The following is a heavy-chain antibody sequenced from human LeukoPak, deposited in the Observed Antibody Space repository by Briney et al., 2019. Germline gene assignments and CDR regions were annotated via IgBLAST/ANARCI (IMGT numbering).Heavy chain of an antibody. Sequence: SETLSLTCTVSGGFINSYYWSWIRQPPGKGLEWIGYIYYSGSTNYNPSLKSRVTISVDTSKNQFSLKLTSVTAADTAVYYCAREDPQTTVPEGLDVWGQGTTVTVSS. CDR2: IYYSGST. V-gene: IGHV4-59*01. CDR3: AREDPQTTVPEGLDV. D-gene: IGHD4-17*01. J-gene: IGHJ6*02. CDR1: GGFINSYY.